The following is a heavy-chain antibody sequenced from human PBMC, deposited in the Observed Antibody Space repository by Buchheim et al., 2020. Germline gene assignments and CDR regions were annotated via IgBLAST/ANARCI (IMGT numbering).Heavy chain of an antibody. V-gene: IGHV3-30*18. Sequence: QVQLVESGGGVVQPGRSLRLSCAASGFTFSSYGMHWVRQAPGKGLEWVAVISYDGSNKYYAASVKGRFTISSDNSKNTLYLQMNSLRAEDTAVYYCAKEGPAPITIFGVVIIDYYYGMDVWGQGTT. CDR1: GFTFSSYG. CDR3: AKEGPAPITIFGVVIIDYYYGMDV. CDR2: ISYDGSNK. D-gene: IGHD3-3*01. J-gene: IGHJ6*02.